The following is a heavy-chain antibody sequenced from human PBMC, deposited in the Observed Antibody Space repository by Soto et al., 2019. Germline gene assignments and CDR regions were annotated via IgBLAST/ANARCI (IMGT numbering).Heavy chain of an antibody. D-gene: IGHD5-18*01. CDR1: GFTFSSYG. CDR2: IWYDGSNK. CDR3: SRAHGYGMYYFYY. J-gene: IGHJ4*02. V-gene: IGHV3-33*01. Sequence: GGSLRLSCAASGFTFSSYGMHWVRQAPGKGLEWVAVIWYDGSNKYYADSVKGRFTISRDNSKNTLYLQMNSLRAEDTAVYYCSRAHGYGMYYFYYRAQGALVPVS.